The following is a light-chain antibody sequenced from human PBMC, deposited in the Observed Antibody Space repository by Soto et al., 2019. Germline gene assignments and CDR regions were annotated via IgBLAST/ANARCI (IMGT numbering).Light chain of an antibody. Sequence: QSALTQPPSASGSPGQSVTISCTGTSSDVGGYNYVSWYQQHPGKAPKLMIYEVSKRPSGVPDRFTGSKSGNTASPTVSGLQAEDEAEYDCSSYAGSNNLVFGGGTKLTVL. CDR2: EVS. J-gene: IGLJ3*02. CDR3: SSYAGSNNLV. V-gene: IGLV2-8*01. CDR1: SSDVGGYNY.